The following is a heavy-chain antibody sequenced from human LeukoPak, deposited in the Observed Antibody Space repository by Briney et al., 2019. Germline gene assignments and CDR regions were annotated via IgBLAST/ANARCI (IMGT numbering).Heavy chain of an antibody. Sequence: GGSLRLSCAASGFTFSSYWMHWVRQAPGKGLVWVSRINTDGSSTSYADSVKGRFTISRDNSKNTLYLQMNSLRAEDTAVYYCAKDWGIIAARPTYYFDYWGQGTLVTVSS. CDR3: AKDWGIIAARPTYYFDY. J-gene: IGHJ4*02. D-gene: IGHD6-6*01. V-gene: IGHV3-74*01. CDR2: INTDGSST. CDR1: GFTFSSYW.